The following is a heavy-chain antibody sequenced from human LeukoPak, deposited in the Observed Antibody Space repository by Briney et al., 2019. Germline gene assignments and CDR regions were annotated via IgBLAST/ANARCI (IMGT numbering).Heavy chain of an antibody. CDR2: ISYSGST. Sequence: PSETLSLTCTVSGGSISSYYWTWIRQPPGKGLEWVGVISYSGSTNYSPSLKSRVTILMATSKNQFSLRLTSVTAADTAVYYCARGYSSGWYGPAYGYWGQGILVTVSS. CDR1: GGSISSYY. J-gene: IGHJ4*02. V-gene: IGHV4-59*01. CDR3: ARGYSSGWYGPAYGY. D-gene: IGHD6-19*01.